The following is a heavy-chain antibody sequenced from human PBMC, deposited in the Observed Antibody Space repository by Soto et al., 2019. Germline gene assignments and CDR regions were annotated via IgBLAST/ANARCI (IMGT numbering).Heavy chain of an antibody. CDR2: IYYSGSA. Sequence: PSETLSLTCTVSGGSISSYYWSWIRQPPGKGLEWIGYIYYSGSANYNPSLKSRVTISVDTSKNQFSLKLSSVTAADAAVYYCARVGYDFWSGSDIYYFEYWGQGTLVTVSS. CDR3: ARVGYDFWSGSDIYYFEY. V-gene: IGHV4-59*01. CDR1: GGSISSYY. D-gene: IGHD3-3*01. J-gene: IGHJ4*02.